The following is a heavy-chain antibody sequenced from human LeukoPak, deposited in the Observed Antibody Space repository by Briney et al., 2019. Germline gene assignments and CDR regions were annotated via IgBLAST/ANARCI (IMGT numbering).Heavy chain of an antibody. J-gene: IGHJ4*02. CDR3: ARPQEYYDFWSGYYLFDY. CDR1: GGTYSSYA. D-gene: IGHD3-3*01. V-gene: IGHV1-69*01. Sequence: SVKVSCKASGGTYSSYAISWVRQAPGQGLEWMGGIIPIFGTANYAQKFQGRVTITADESTSTAYMELSSLRSEDTAVYYCARPQEYYDFWSGYYLFDYWGQGTLVTVSS. CDR2: IIPIFGTA.